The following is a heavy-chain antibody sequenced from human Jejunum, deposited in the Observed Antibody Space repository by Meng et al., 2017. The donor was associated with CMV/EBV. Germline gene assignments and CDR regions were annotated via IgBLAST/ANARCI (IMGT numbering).Heavy chain of an antibody. D-gene: IGHD6-6*01. CDR1: GGSISSYS. CDR2: IYYSGST. V-gene: IGHV4-59*01. Sequence: CTVSGGSISSYSWSWIRQPPGKGLEWIGYIYYSGSTNYNPSLKSRVTISVDTSKNQFSVKLTYVTAADTAVYYCARAYSSSNRVDYWGQGTLVTVSS. J-gene: IGHJ4*02. CDR3: ARAYSSSNRVDY.